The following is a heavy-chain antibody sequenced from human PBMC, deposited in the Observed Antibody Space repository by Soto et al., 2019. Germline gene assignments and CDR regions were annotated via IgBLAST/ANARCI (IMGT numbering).Heavy chain of an antibody. D-gene: IGHD3-10*01. Sequence: SETLSLTCTVSGCSISSYYWSWIRQPPGKGLEWIGYIYYSGSTNYNPSLKSRVTISVDTSKNQFSLKLSSVTAADTAVYYCARGGYYCSREFDYWGQGTLVTVSS. CDR3: ARGGYYCSREFDY. CDR1: GCSISSYY. CDR2: IYYSGST. J-gene: IGHJ4*02. V-gene: IGHV4-59*01.